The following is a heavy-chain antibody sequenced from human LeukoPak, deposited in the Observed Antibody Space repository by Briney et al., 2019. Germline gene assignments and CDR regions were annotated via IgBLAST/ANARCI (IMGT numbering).Heavy chain of an antibody. CDR3: ARAPSEIGGYYPEYFRH. V-gene: IGHV3-74*01. CDR1: GFTFSSYW. J-gene: IGHJ1*01. CDR2: IKSDGNT. D-gene: IGHD3-22*01. Sequence: GSLRLSCAASGFTFSSYWMHWVRQAPGKGLVWVSRIKSDGNTNYADSVKGRFTISRDNAKNTVSLQMNSLRAEDTGVYYCARAPSEIGGYYPEYFRHWGQGTLVTVSS.